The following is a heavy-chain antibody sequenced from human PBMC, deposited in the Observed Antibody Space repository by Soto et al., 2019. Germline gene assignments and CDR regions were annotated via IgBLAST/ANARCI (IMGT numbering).Heavy chain of an antibody. CDR2: IYYSGST. J-gene: IGHJ4*02. D-gene: IGHD4-4*01. CDR3: AISGSNSVYFEY. V-gene: IGHV4-30-4*01. CDR1: GGSISSGDYY. Sequence: QVQLQESGPGLVKPSQTLSLTCTVSGGSISSGDYYWSWIRQPPGKGLEWIGYIYYSGSTYYNPSLTRRVTISVYTAECQFSLKLSSVTAADAAVYQCAISGSNSVYFEYWGQGTLVT.